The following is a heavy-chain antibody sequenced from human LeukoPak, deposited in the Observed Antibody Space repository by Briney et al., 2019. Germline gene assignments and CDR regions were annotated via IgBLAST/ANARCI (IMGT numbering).Heavy chain of an antibody. J-gene: IGHJ4*02. CDR1: GFTFSSYS. D-gene: IGHD3-22*01. CDR2: ISSSSSYI. Sequence: GGSLRLSCAASGFTFSSYSMNWVRQAPGKGLEWVSSISSSSSYIYYADSVKGRFTISRDNAKNSLYLQMNSLRAEDTAVYYCAREAAYYYDSSGYYYSLGFDYWGQGTLVTVSS. V-gene: IGHV3-21*01. CDR3: AREAAYYYDSSGYYYSLGFDY.